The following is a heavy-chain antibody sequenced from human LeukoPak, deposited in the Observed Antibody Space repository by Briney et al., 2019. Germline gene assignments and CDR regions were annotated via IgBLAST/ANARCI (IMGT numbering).Heavy chain of an antibody. D-gene: IGHD4-17*01. CDR1: GGSISSSSYY. CDR3: ARGGRVYGDYKLGY. Sequence: PSETLSLTCTVSGGSISSSSYYWGWIRQPPGKGLEWIGSIYYSGSTYYNPSLKSRVTISVDTSKNQFSLKLSSVTAADTAVYYCARGGRVYGDYKLGYWGQGTLVTVSS. J-gene: IGHJ4*02. CDR2: IYYSGST. V-gene: IGHV4-39*07.